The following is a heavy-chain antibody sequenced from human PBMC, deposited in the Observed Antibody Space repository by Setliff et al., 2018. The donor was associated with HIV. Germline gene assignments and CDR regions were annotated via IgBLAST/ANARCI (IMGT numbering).Heavy chain of an antibody. CDR2: ISSSGTTI. D-gene: IGHD2-15*01. V-gene: IGHV3-11*04. J-gene: IGHJ4*02. CDR1: GFTFSDYY. Sequence: GGSLRLSCTASGFTFSDYYMSWIRQSPGKGLEWISYISSSGTTIYYADSVKGRFTISRDNAKNSLYLEMNSLRAEGTAVYYCARDLRSSHGSPNYFDYWGRGALVTVSS. CDR3: ARDLRSSHGSPNYFDY.